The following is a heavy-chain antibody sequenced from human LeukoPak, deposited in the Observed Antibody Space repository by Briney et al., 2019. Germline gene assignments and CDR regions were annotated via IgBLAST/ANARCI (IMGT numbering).Heavy chain of an antibody. D-gene: IGHD5-24*01. CDR2: ISGSGGST. J-gene: IGHJ4*02. Sequence: GGSLRLSCAASRFTFSIYAMSWVRQAPGKGLEWVSTISGSGGSTYYADSVKGRFTISRDNSKNTLYLQMNSLRAEDTAVYYCAKSVEMATNLFDYWGQGTLVTVSS. V-gene: IGHV3-23*01. CDR1: RFTFSIYA. CDR3: AKSVEMATNLFDY.